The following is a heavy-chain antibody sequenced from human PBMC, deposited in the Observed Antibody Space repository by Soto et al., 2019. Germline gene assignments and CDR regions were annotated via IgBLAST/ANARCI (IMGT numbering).Heavy chain of an antibody. CDR2: IRSKAYGGTT. CDR1: GFTFGDYA. V-gene: IGHV3-49*03. D-gene: IGHD2-15*01. J-gene: IGHJ4*02. CDR3: TRERPIVVVLAAKPTTDY. Sequence: EVQLVESGGGLVQPGRSLRLSCTASGFTFGDYAMSWFRQAPGKGLEWVGFIRSKAYGGTTEYAASVKGRFTISRDDSKSIAYLQMNSLKTEDTAVYYCTRERPIVVVLAAKPTTDYWGQGTLVTVSS.